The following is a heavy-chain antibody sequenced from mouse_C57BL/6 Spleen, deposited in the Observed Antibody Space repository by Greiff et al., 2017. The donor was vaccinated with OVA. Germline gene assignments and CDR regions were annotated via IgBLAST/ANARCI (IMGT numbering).Heavy chain of an antibody. D-gene: IGHD1-1*01. CDR3: ARSHIDYYGSSGYFDV. V-gene: IGHV1-81*01. CDR1: GYTFTSYG. J-gene: IGHJ1*03. Sequence: QVQLQQSGAELARPGASVKLSCKASGYTFTSYGISWVKQRTGQGLEWIGEIYPRSGNTYYNEKFKGKATLTADKSSSTAYMELRSLTSEDSAVYFCARSHIDYYGSSGYFDVWGTGTTVTVSS. CDR2: IYPRSGNT.